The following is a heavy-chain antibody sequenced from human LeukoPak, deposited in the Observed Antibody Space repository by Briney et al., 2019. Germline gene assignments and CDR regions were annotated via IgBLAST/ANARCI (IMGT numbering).Heavy chain of an antibody. CDR2: INPSGGGT. V-gene: IGHV1-46*01. Sequence: ASVKVSCKAPGYTFTSYYMHWVRQAPGQGLEWMGIINPSGGGTSYAQKFQGRVTMTRDTSTSTVYMELSSLRSEDTAVYYCARGGASDAFDIWGQGTMVTVSS. CDR1: GYTFTSYY. CDR3: ARGGASDAFDI. J-gene: IGHJ3*02.